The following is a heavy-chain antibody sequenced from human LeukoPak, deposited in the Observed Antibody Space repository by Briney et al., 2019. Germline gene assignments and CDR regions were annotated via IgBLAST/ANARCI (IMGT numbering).Heavy chain of an antibody. CDR2: INPNSGDT. D-gene: IGHD5-18*01. CDR1: GYTFTDYF. J-gene: IGHJ3*02. CDR3: ALRGLWPIFDAFDI. V-gene: IGHV1-2*02. Sequence: ASVKVSCRAYGYTFTDYFMHWVRQAPGQGLEWVGWINPNSGDTNYAQSFQGRVTMTRDTSINTAYMELSGLRSDDTAVYYCALRGLWPIFDAFDIWGQGTMVTVSS.